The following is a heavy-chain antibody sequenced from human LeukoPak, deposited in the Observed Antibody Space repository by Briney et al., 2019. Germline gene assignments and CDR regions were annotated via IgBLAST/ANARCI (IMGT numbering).Heavy chain of an antibody. CDR2: ISHDGSNE. D-gene: IGHD3-10*01. Sequence: GGSLRLSCEASGFTFSSYGMHWVRRAPGKGLEWMTVISHDGSNEYYVDSVKGRFTISRDNSKSTLYLQMNSLRVEDTAVYYCAKEGYYGSGSFPDSWGQGTLVTVSS. V-gene: IGHV3-30*18. CDR3: AKEGYYGSGSFPDS. J-gene: IGHJ4*02. CDR1: GFTFSSYG.